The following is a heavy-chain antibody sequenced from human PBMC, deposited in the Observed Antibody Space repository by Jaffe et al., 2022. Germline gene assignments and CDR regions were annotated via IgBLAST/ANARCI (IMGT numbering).Heavy chain of an antibody. CDR2: ISSSSSTI. J-gene: IGHJ6*03. D-gene: IGHD3-3*01. CDR3: ASYVLRFLEWLPMDV. V-gene: IGHV3-48*01. CDR1: GFTFSSYS. Sequence: EVQLVESGGGLVQPGGSLRLSCAASGFTFSSYSMNWVRQAPGKGLEWVSYISSSSSTIYYADSVKGRFTISRDNAKNSLYLQMNSLRAEDTAVYYCASYVLRFLEWLPMDVWGKGTTVTVSS.